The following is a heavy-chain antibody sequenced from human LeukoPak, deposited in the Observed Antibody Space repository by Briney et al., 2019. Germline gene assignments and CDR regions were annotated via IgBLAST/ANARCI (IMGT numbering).Heavy chain of an antibody. CDR1: GFTFSSYS. CDR3: AKDPRGQLLWFGEPSDY. Sequence: GGSLRLSCAASGFTFSSYSMNWVRQAPGKGLEWVAFIRYDGSNKYYADSVKGRFTISRDNSKNTLYLQMNSLRAEDTAVYYCAKDPRGQLLWFGEPSDYWGQGTLVTVSS. CDR2: IRYDGSNK. V-gene: IGHV3-30*02. J-gene: IGHJ4*02. D-gene: IGHD3-10*01.